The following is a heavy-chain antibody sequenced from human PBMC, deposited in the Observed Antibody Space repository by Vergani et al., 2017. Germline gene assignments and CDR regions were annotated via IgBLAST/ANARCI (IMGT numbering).Heavy chain of an antibody. CDR1: GFTFSSYG. CDR2: IWYDGSNK. J-gene: IGHJ6*03. Sequence: QVQLVESGGGVVQPGRSLRLSCAASGFTFSSYGMHWVRQAPGKGLEWVAVIWYDGSNKYYADSVKGRFTISRDNSKNTLYLQMNSLRAEDTAVYYCAKGGWEQSGPYYYYYYMDVWGKGTTVTVSS. CDR3: AKGGWEQSGPYYYYYYMDV. D-gene: IGHD1-26*01. V-gene: IGHV3-33*06.